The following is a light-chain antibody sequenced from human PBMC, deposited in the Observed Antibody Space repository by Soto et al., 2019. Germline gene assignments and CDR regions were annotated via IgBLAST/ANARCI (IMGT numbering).Light chain of an antibody. V-gene: IGLV2-11*01. CDR2: DVS. J-gene: IGLJ1*01. CDR3: CSYAGSSFV. Sequence: QSALTQPRSVAGSHGQSVTISCTGTSSDVGGYNYVSWYQHHPAKGPKLMIYDVSKRPSGVPDRFSGSKSGNTASLTISGLQADAEADYYCCSYAGSSFVFGTGTKLTVL. CDR1: SSDVGGYNY.